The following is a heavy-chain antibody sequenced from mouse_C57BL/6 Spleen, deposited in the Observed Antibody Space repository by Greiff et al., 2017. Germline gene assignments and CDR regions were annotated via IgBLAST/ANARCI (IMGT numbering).Heavy chain of an antibody. CDR2: IHPNSGST. J-gene: IGHJ2*01. CDR1: GYTFTSYW. CDR3: ASSLTTVVAADY. Sequence: QVQLQQPGAELVKPGASVKLSCKASGYTFTSYWMHWVKQRPGQGLEWIGMIHPNSGSTNYNEKFKSKATLTVDKSSSTAYMQLSSLTSEDSAVYYCASSLTTVVAADYWGQGTTLTVSS. V-gene: IGHV1-64*01. D-gene: IGHD1-1*01.